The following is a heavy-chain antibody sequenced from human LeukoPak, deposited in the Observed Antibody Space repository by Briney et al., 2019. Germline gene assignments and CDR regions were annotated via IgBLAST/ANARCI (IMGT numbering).Heavy chain of an antibody. Sequence: SETLSLTCTVSGGSISSYYWSWIRQPAGKGLEWIGRIYTSGSTNYNPSLKSRVTMSVDTSKNQFSLKLSSVTAADTAVYYCAREQYYYGSGSFDYWGQGTLVTVSS. CDR3: AREQYYYGSGSFDY. CDR1: GGSISSYY. J-gene: IGHJ4*02. CDR2: IYTSGST. D-gene: IGHD3-10*01. V-gene: IGHV4-4*07.